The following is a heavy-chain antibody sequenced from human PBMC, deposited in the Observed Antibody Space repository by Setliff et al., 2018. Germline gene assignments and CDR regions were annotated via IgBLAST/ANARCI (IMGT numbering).Heavy chain of an antibody. Sequence: GASLRLSCAASGFTFSNHWMHWVRQTPGKGLVWVSRISGDGRSTNYADSVKGRFTISRDNAKNTLYLQMNSLRAEDTAVYFCAREWQVGSGWVDTVDIWGQGTMVTVSS. V-gene: IGHV3-74*01. CDR1: GFTFSNHW. D-gene: IGHD1-26*01. J-gene: IGHJ3*02. CDR3: AREWQVGSGWVDTVDI. CDR2: ISGDGRST.